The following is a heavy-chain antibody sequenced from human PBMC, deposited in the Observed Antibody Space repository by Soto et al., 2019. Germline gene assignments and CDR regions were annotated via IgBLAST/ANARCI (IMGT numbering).Heavy chain of an antibody. V-gene: IGHV3-74*01. J-gene: IGHJ6*02. Sequence: GGSLRLSCAASGFTFSSYWMHWVRQAPGKGLVWVSRINSDGSSTSYADSVKGRFTISRDNAKNTLYLQMNSLRAEDTAVYYCARDIAIGFGELLAGGNYYYYYGMDVWGQGTTVTVSS. D-gene: IGHD3-10*01. CDR2: INSDGSST. CDR1: GFTFSSYW. CDR3: ARDIAIGFGELLAGGNYYYYYGMDV.